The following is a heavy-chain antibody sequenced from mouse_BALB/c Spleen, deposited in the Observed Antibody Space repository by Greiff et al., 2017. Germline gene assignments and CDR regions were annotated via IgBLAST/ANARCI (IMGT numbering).Heavy chain of an antibody. Sequence: EVQVVESGGGLVQPGGSRKLSCAASGFTFSSFGMHWVRQAPEKGLEWVAYISSGSSTIYYADTVKGRFTISRDNPKNTLFLQMTSLRSEDTAMYYCARGGDYYGSLDYWGQGTTLTVSS. CDR2: ISSGSSTI. D-gene: IGHD1-1*01. CDR3: ARGGDYYGSLDY. CDR1: GFTFSSFG. V-gene: IGHV5-17*02. J-gene: IGHJ2*01.